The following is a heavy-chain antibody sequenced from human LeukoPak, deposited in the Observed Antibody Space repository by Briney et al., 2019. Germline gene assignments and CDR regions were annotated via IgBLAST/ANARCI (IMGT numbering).Heavy chain of an antibody. CDR3: ARQRFGESDYYMDV. CDR1: GGSFSGYY. D-gene: IGHD3-10*01. V-gene: IGHV4-34*01. Sequence: SETLSLTCAVYGGSFSGYYWSWIRQPPGKGLGWIGEINHSGSTNYNPSLKSRVTISVDTSTNQFSLKLSSVTAADTAVYYCARQRFGESDYYMDVWGKGTTVTVSS. CDR2: INHSGST. J-gene: IGHJ6*03.